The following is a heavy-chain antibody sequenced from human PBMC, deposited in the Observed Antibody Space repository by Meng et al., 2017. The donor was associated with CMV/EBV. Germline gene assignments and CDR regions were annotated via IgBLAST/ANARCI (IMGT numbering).Heavy chain of an antibody. D-gene: IGHD2-2*01. CDR2: IIPIFGTA. CDR1: GGTFRSYA. Sequence: QLVQLGAEVKEPGSSVKVSCKASGGTFRSYAISWVRQAPGQGLEWMGGIIPIFGTANYAQKFQGRVTITADESTSTAYMELSSLRSEDTAVYYCAREGGIVVVPAAPGWFDPWGQGTLVTVSS. J-gene: IGHJ5*02. CDR3: AREGGIVVVPAAPGWFDP. V-gene: IGHV1-69*01.